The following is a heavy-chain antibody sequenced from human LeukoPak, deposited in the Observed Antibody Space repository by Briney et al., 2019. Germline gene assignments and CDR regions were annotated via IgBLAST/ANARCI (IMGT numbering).Heavy chain of an antibody. Sequence: PSETLSLTCAVSGGSFSFYYWSWIRQPPRKGLEWIGEIIHSGSTRSTNYNPSLKSRVTISVDTSKNQFSLKLSSMTAADTAVYYCARFSAPLRFRIDYWGQGTLVTVSS. CDR1: GGSFSFYY. CDR3: ARFSAPLRFRIDY. CDR2: IIHSGSTRST. D-gene: IGHD3-16*01. V-gene: IGHV4-34*12. J-gene: IGHJ4*02.